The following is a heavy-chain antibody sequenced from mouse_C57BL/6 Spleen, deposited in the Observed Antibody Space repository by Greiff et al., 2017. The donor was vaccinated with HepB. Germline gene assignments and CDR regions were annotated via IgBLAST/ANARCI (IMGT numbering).Heavy chain of an antibody. V-gene: IGHV1-19*01. CDR2: INPYNGGT. CDR3: ARGSYWYFDV. CDR1: GYTFTDYY. Sequence: VQLQQSGPVLVKPGASVKMSCKASGYTFTDYYMNWVKQSHGKSLEWIGVINPYNGGTSYNQKFKGKATLTVDKSSSTAYMELNSLTSEDSAVYYCARGSYWYFDVWGTGTTVTVSS. J-gene: IGHJ1*03.